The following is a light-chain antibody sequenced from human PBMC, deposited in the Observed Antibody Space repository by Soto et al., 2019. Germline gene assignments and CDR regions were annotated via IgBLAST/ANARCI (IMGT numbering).Light chain of an antibody. CDR1: QRLVRN. Sequence: EIVMTQSPATLSVSPGERATLSCRASQRLVRNLAWFQHKPGQAPRLLLYEASTRATGVPARFSGSGSRTDFTLTISGLQSEDAAIYYCQQYQTWPRTFGQGTRVEVK. V-gene: IGKV3-15*01. CDR2: EAS. CDR3: QQYQTWPRT. J-gene: IGKJ1*01.